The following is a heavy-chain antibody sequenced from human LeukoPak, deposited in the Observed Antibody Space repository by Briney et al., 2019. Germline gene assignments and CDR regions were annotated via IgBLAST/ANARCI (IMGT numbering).Heavy chain of an antibody. CDR1: GFTFSSYG. CDR3: ARDSHGSWYLGYYYYYGMDV. V-gene: IGHV3-33*01. CDR2: IWYDGSNK. Sequence: PGGSLRLSCAASGFTFSSYGMHWVRQAPGKGLEWVAVIWYDGSNKYYADSVKGRFTISRDNSKNTLYLQMNSLRAEDTAVYYCARDSHGSWYLGYYYYYGMDVWGQGTTVTVSS. D-gene: IGHD6-13*01. J-gene: IGHJ6*02.